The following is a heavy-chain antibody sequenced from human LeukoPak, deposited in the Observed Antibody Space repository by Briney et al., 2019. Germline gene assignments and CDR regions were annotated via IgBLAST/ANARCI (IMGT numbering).Heavy chain of an antibody. D-gene: IGHD5-18*01. CDR3: ARGGGYSYGYVDY. CDR2: INPNSGGT. J-gene: IGHJ4*02. CDR1: GYTFTGYY. Sequence: GASVKVSCKASGYTFTGYYMHWVRQAPGQGLEWMGWINPNSGGTNCAQKFQGRVTMTRDTSISTAYMELSRLRSDDTAVYYCARGGGYSYGYVDYWGQGTLVTVSS. V-gene: IGHV1-2*02.